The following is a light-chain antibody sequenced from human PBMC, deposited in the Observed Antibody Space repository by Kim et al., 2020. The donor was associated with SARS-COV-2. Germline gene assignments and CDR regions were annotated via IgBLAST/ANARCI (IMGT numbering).Light chain of an antibody. V-gene: IGKV3-15*01. CDR1: QSVSSK. Sequence: VSPEERATLSCRASQSVSSKLAWYQQKPGQAPRLLIYGASTRATGIPVRFSGSGSGTEFTLTISSLQSEDFALYHCQQYNKWPLTFGGGTKVDIK. J-gene: IGKJ4*01. CDR2: GAS. CDR3: QQYNKWPLT.